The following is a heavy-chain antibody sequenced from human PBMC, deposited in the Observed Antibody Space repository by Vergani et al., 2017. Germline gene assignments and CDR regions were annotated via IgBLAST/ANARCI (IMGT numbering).Heavy chain of an antibody. CDR2: IYWDDDT. CDR1: GVPLSTNKVG. V-gene: IGHV2-5*02. Sequence: QITLKESGPTLVKPTQTLTLACTFSGVPLSTNKVGVGWIRQPPGKAREWLALIYWDDDTRYSPSLKSRLAITKDTSKNQVVLTLANLDPVDTTTYYCAHEKYGNSREFDFWGQGTLVTVSS. D-gene: IGHD4-23*01. CDR3: AHEKYGNSREFDF. J-gene: IGHJ4*02.